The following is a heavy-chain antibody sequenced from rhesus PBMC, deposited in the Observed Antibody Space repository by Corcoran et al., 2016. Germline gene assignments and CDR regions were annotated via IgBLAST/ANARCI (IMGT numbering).Heavy chain of an antibody. J-gene: IGHJ6*01. CDR1: GYSISSGYY. CDR3: ARVPARQDLDS. CDR2: ISAIGGST. V-gene: IGHV4-99*02. D-gene: IGHD6-25*01. Sequence: QVQLQESGPGLVKPSETLSLTCAVSGYSISSGYYWGWIRQPPGNGMEYIGCISAIGGSTSDNPSLKCRVTISKDTSKNQFSLKRSAVTAADTAGYYCARVPARQDLDSWGQGVVVTVSS.